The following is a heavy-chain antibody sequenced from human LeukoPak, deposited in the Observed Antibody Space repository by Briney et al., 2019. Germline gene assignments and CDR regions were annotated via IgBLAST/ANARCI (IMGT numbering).Heavy chain of an antibody. CDR3: ARDNIPVAGTGLSWFDP. V-gene: IGHV4-30-2*01. Sequence: SETLSLTFTVSGGALSSGGYYWTWIRQPPGKGLEWIGNIYHSGTPYYNPSLKSRVTLSVDRSKNQFSLKMTSVTAADTAVYYCARDNIPVAGTGLSWFDPWGQGTLVTVSS. CDR2: IYHSGTP. J-gene: IGHJ5*02. D-gene: IGHD6-13*01. CDR1: GGALSSGGYY.